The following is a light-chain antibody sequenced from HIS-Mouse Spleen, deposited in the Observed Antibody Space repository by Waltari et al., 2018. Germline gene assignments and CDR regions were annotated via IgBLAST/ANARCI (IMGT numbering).Light chain of an antibody. J-gene: IGLJ2*01. CDR1: ALQKKY. Sequence: SYELTQPPSVSVSPGQTARNTLSGDALQKKYAYLYQQKSGQAHVLVIYEDSKRPSGIPERFSGSSSGTMATLTISGAQVEDEADYYCYSTDSSGNHRVFGGGTKLTVL. CDR2: EDS. V-gene: IGLV3-10*01. CDR3: YSTDSSGNHRV.